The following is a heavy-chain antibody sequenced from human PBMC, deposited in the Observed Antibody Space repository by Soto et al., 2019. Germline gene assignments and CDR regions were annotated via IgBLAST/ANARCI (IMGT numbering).Heavy chain of an antibody. CDR1: GGSISSYY. CDR2: IYYSGST. CDR3: ARELFGRSVWFDP. Sequence: QVQLQESGPGLVKPSETLSLTCTVSGGSISSYYWSWIRQPPGKGLEWIGYIYYSGSTNYNPSLKRRVTISVDTSKNQFSRKLSSVTAADTAVYYCARELFGRSVWFDPWGQGTLVTVSS. J-gene: IGHJ5*02. V-gene: IGHV4-59*01. D-gene: IGHD3-10*01.